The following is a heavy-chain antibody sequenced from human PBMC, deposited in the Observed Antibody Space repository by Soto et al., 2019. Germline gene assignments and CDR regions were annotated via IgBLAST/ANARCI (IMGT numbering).Heavy chain of an antibody. CDR2: ISAYNGNT. CDR3: ARGAFCGGAPGCRDMDV. CDR1: GYKFISHS. V-gene: IGHV1-18*01. J-gene: IGHJ6*02. Sequence: QIQLVQSGGEVKKPGASVKVSCKSSGYKFISHSITWVRQAPGQGLEWMGRISAYNGNTNYAQKLQGRVTMTTDTSTNTAYIELRSLRSDDTAVYYCARGAFCGGAPGCRDMDVWGQGTTVTVSS. D-gene: IGHD2-21*01.